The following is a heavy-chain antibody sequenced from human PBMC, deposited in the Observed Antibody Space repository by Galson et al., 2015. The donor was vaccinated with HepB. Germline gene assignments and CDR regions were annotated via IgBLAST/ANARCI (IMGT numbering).Heavy chain of an antibody. V-gene: IGHV3-33*01. J-gene: IGHJ1*01. Sequence: SLRLSCAASGFTFSSYGMHWVRQAPGKGLEWVAVIWYDGSNKYYADSVKGRFTISRDNSKNTLYLQMNSLRAEDTAVYYCARDHYAYCGGDCSTLKHWGQGTLVTVSS. CDR2: IWYDGSNK. CDR3: ARDHYAYCGGDCSTLKH. CDR1: GFTFSSYG. D-gene: IGHD2-21*01.